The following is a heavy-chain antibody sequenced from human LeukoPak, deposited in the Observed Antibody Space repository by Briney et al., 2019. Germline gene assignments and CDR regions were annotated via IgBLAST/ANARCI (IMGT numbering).Heavy chain of an antibody. J-gene: IGHJ3*02. Sequence: SETLSLTCTVSGGSISSYYWSWIRQPLGKGLGWIGYIYYSGSTNYNPSLKSRVTISVDTSKIQFSLKLSSVTAADTAVYYCARPRIAAAHDAFDIWGQGTMVTVSS. D-gene: IGHD6-13*01. CDR2: IYYSGST. CDR3: ARPRIAAAHDAFDI. CDR1: GGSISSYY. V-gene: IGHV4-59*08.